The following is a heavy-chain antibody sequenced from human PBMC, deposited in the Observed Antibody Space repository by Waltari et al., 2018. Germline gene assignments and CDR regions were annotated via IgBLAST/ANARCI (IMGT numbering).Heavy chain of an antibody. J-gene: IGHJ4*02. V-gene: IGHV1-18*01. Sequence: QLVQSGAEVKKPGASVKVSCKASGYIFSNSGITWVRKAPGQGLEWMGWIYPYSGNTKYEQSLQGRVTLTTDTSTTTAYMEIRSLRFDDTAIYYCARDDADSSNFGGFWGQGTLVTVSS. CDR1: GYIFSNSG. D-gene: IGHD6-13*01. CDR3: ARDDADSSNFGGF. CDR2: IYPYSGNT.